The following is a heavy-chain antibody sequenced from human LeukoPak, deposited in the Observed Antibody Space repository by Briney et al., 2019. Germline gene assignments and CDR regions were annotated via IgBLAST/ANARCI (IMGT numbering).Heavy chain of an antibody. Sequence: SETLSLTCPVSGGSISSYYWSWIRQPPGKGLDGFGPIHYSGTPIFYNPSLERRVTLFADTSRNQFSLTLSSVTAADTATYYCAAGGDRAKAGYWGHGTLVTVPS. V-gene: IGHV4-59*04. CDR1: GGSISSYY. CDR3: AAGGDRAKAGY. J-gene: IGHJ4*01. D-gene: IGHD3-16*01. CDR2: IHYSGTP.